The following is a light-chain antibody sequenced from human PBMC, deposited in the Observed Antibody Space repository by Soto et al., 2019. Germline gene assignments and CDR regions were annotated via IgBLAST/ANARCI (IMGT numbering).Light chain of an antibody. Sequence: EIVMTQSPATLSVSPGETATLSCRASQRVSSSLAWYQQKPGQAPRLLTYDASSRATGIPARFSGSGSGTEFTRTITSLQSEDIAVYFCQQSDDWPRTFGQGTKLEIK. V-gene: IGKV3-15*01. J-gene: IGKJ2*02. CDR1: QRVSSS. CDR3: QQSDDWPRT. CDR2: DAS.